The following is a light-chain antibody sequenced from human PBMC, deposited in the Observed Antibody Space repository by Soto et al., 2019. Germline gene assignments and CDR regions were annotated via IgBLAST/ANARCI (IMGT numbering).Light chain of an antibody. CDR1: QGISNW. CDR3: QQINSLPIT. Sequence: EIQMTQSASSVSASVGDRVTITCRASQGISNWLAWYQQKAGKDPKPLIYGASNLHSGVPSRFSGGGSGTKVTLTISSLQTEEVATYYCQQINSLPITFGQGTDWRL. J-gene: IGKJ5*01. CDR2: GAS. V-gene: IGKV1-12*01.